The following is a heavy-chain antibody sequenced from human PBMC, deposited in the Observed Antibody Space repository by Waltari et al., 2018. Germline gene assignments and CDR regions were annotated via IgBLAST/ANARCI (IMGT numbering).Heavy chain of an antibody. V-gene: IGHV3-23*01. J-gene: IGHJ4*02. D-gene: IGHD3-10*01. CDR3: AKSLGDTYGRYPMDY. CDR2: IRCSGGDT. Sequence: EVQLLESGGGLVQPGGSMRLSCAASGFTFSGYTMTWVRQAPGKGLEWVSTIRCSGGDTYYAYSVKGRFTISRDNSRNTLYLQMNTLRAGDTAVYYCAKSLGDTYGRYPMDYWGQGTLVTVSS. CDR1: GFTFSGYT.